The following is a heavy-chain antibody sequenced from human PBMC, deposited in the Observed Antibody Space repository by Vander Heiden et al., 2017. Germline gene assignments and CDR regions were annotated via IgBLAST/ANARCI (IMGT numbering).Heavy chain of an antibody. D-gene: IGHD6-19*01. J-gene: IGHJ4*02. Sequence: VQPAQPGAEVTKPGASATVSCNASGYAFTDYYVHWVRQAPGQGLEWMGWVTPSSGGTHYAQKFQGRVTMTRDTSSGTAYIELSRLTSDDTALYYCARQAGDFDYWGQGTLVTVSS. CDR3: ARQAGDFDY. CDR2: VTPSSGGT. V-gene: IGHV1-2*02. CDR1: GYAFTDYY.